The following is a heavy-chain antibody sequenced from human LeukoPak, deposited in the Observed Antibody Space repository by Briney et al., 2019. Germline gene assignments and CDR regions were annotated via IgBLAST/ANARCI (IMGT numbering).Heavy chain of an antibody. CDR2: IYYSGST. CDR1: GGSISSGGYY. D-gene: IGHD3-22*01. Sequence: SQTLSLTCTVSGGSISSGGYYWSWIRQHPGKGLEWIGYIYYSGSTYYNPSLKSRVTLSVDTSKNQFSLKLSSVTAADTAVYYCARDRDPYYDSSGYYHAFDIWGQGTMVTVSS. CDR3: ARDRDPYYDSSGYYHAFDI. J-gene: IGHJ3*02. V-gene: IGHV4-31*03.